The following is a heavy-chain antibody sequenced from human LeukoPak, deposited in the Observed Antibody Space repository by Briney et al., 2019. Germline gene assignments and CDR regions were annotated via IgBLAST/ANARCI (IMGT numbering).Heavy chain of an antibody. Sequence: PSETLSLTCTVSGGSIGNYYWSWIRQPPGKGLEWIGYINYSGSTNYNPSLKSRVTISVDTSKNQFSLKLSSVTAADTAVYYCARTTEAHSWRTRYYDYYMDVWGKGTTVTVSS. CDR2: INYSGST. CDR3: ARTTEAHSWRTRYYDYYMDV. J-gene: IGHJ6*03. CDR1: GGSIGNYY. V-gene: IGHV4-59*01. D-gene: IGHD6-13*01.